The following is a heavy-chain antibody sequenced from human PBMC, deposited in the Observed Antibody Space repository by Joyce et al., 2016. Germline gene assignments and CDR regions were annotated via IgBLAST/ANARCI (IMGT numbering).Heavy chain of an antibody. V-gene: IGHV3-49*03. CDR2: MRSKAYGGTT. J-gene: IGHJ6*03. CDR3: TRVDLWYGVYYMDV. Sequence: EVQLVESGGGLVQPGRSLRLSCTASGFTFGDYGMGWFRQAPGKGLEWVNFMRSKAYGGTTEYAASVKGRFTISRDDSKSIAYLQMNSLKTEDTAVYYCTRVDLWYGVYYMDVWGKGTTVTVSS. CDR1: GFTFGDYG. D-gene: IGHD3-10*01.